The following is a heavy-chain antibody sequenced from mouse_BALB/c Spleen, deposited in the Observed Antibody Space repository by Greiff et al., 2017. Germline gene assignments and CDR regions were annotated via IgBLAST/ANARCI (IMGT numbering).Heavy chain of an antibody. CDR3: ARDAEITTGAAY. CDR2: SRNKANDYTT. CDR1: GFTFSDFY. V-gene: IGHV7-1*02. D-gene: IGHD1-1*01. J-gene: IGHJ3*01. Sequence: EVKVVESGGGLVQPGGSLRLSCATSGFTFSDFYMEWVRQPPGKRLEWIAASRNKANDYTTEYSASVKGRFIVSRDTSQSILYLQMNALRAEDTAIYYCARDAEITTGAAYWGQGTLVTVSA.